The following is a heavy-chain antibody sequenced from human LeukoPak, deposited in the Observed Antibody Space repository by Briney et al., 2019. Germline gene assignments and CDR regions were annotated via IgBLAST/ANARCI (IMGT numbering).Heavy chain of an antibody. CDR1: GFTFSSYS. Sequence: GGSLRLSCAASGFTFSSYSMNWVRQAPGKGLEWVSSISSSSGYIYYADSVKGRFTISRDNAKNSLYLQMNSLRAEDTAVYYCARDIKRYCSSTSCYRGLPDYWGQGTLVTVSS. CDR2: ISSSSGYI. J-gene: IGHJ4*02. D-gene: IGHD2-2*01. V-gene: IGHV3-21*01. CDR3: ARDIKRYCSSTSCYRGLPDY.